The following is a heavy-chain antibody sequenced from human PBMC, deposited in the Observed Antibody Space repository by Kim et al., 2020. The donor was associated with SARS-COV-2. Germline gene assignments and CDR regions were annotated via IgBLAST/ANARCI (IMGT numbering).Heavy chain of an antibody. V-gene: IGHV3-23*01. CDR3: AKDFSAGLDV. Sequence: GGSLRLSCAASGITFSNYAMTWVRQAPGKGLQWVSTISGSGGATFYLDSVKGRFTILRDNSKNTLSLQMHSLRVEDTALYYCAKDFSAGLDVWGQGTTVTVSS. CDR1: GITFSNYA. J-gene: IGHJ6*02. CDR2: ISGSGGAT.